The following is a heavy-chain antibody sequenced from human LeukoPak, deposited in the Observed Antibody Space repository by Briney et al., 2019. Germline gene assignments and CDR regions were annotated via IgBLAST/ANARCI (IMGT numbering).Heavy chain of an antibody. D-gene: IGHD3-3*01. CDR2: ISYDGGYK. CDR1: GFTFSSYE. V-gene: IGHV3-30*03. Sequence: PGGSLRLSCAASGFTFSSYEMNWVRQAPGKGLEWVTIISYDGGYKCYADSVKGRFTISRDNSKNTLYLQMNSLRAEDTAVYYCARAARWRGYNWFDPWGQGTLVTVSS. CDR3: ARAARWRGYNWFDP. J-gene: IGHJ5*02.